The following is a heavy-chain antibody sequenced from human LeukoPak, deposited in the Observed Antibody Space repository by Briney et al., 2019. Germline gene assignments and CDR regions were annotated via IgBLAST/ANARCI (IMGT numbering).Heavy chain of an antibody. Sequence: ASVKVSCKTSGYIFSNYGITWVRQAPGQGLEWMAWISAYNGNTNYAQKLQGRVTMTTDTSTSTAYMELRSLRSDDTAVYYCARDAVDIVATIRLGMRYWGQGTLVTVSS. CDR2: ISAYNGNT. J-gene: IGHJ4*02. D-gene: IGHD5-12*01. V-gene: IGHV1-18*01. CDR1: GYIFSNYG. CDR3: ARDAVDIVATIRLGMRY.